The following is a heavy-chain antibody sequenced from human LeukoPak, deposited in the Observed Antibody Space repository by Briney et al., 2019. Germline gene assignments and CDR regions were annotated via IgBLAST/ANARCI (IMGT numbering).Heavy chain of an antibody. CDR3: TTDLSFRNVEMSFIRENTFDM. V-gene: IGHV3-15*01. Sequence: GGSLRLSCAASGFTFSTAWMTWVRQAPGKGLEWVGRIKDGSGATDYAAPVKGRFTISRDDSKNTLYLQMSSLKTEDTAVYYCTTDLSFRNVEMSFIRENTFDMWGQGTMVTVSS. J-gene: IGHJ3*02. D-gene: IGHD5-24*01. CDR2: IKDGSGAT. CDR1: GFTFSTAW.